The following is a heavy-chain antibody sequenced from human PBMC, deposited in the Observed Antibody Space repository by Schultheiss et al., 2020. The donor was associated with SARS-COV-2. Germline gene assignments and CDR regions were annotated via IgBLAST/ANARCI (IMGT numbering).Heavy chain of an antibody. CDR3: AREGEAGYSSSWYLDY. Sequence: SQTLSLTCAISGDSVSSNSAAWNWIRQSPSRGLEWLGRTYYRSKWYNEYAVSVKSRITINPDTSKNQFSLQLNSVTPEDTAVYYCAREGEAGYSSSWYLDYWGQGTLVTVSS. J-gene: IGHJ4*02. CDR1: GDSVSSNSAA. V-gene: IGHV6-1*01. CDR2: TYYRSKWYN. D-gene: IGHD6-13*01.